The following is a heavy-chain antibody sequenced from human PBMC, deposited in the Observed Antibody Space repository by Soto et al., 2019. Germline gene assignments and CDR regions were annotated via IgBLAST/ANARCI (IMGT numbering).Heavy chain of an antibody. Sequence: EVQLLESGGGLVQPGGSLRLSCAASGFTFSNYAMSWVRQAPGKGLEWVSTIIVGGGTYYGDSVKGRFTVSRDDSKNTLQLQMNGLRGEDTAVYYCATRVIKDFQHWGPGTLVIVSS. CDR2: IIVGGGT. J-gene: IGHJ1*01. CDR3: ATRVIKDFQH. CDR1: GFTFSNYA. V-gene: IGHV3-23*01. D-gene: IGHD2-21*01.